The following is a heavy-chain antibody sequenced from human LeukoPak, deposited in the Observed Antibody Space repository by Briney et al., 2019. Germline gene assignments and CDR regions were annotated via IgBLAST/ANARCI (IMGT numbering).Heavy chain of an antibody. J-gene: IGHJ4*02. CDR3: ARGDTAMPDY. CDR1: GFTFSSYS. Sequence: GGSLRLSCAASGFTFSSYSMNGVRQAPGKGLEWVSSISSSSSYIYYADSVKGRFTISRDNAKNSLYLQMNSLRAEDTAVYYCARGDTAMPDYWGQGTLVTVSS. D-gene: IGHD5-18*01. CDR2: ISSSSSYI. V-gene: IGHV3-21*01.